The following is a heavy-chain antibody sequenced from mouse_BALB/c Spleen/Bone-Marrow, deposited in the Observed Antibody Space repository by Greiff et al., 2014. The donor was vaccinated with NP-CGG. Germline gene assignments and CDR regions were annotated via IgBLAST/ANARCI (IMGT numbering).Heavy chain of an antibody. CDR2: ILPGSGSI. D-gene: IGHD2-4*01. Sequence: QVQLQQSGAELMKPGASVKISCKATGYTFSFYWIDWVKQRPGHGLEWIGEILPGSGSINYNEKFKGKATFTVDQSSNTAYMQLSSLTSEDSSVYYCARRITTGGFPYWGQGTLVTVSA. J-gene: IGHJ3*01. V-gene: IGHV1-9*01. CDR1: GYTFSFYW. CDR3: ARRITTGGFPY.